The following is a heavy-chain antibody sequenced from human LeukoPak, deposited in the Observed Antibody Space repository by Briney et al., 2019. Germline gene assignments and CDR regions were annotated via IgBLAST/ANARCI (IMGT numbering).Heavy chain of an antibody. Sequence: ASVKVSCKASGYTFKNYGISWVRQAPGQGLEWMGWISPYNGNTKYAQKLQGRVTMTTDTSTSTAYMELRSLTSDDTAVYYCARGGSDCSGGNCPYSWFDPWGQGTLVIVSS. CDR2: ISPYNGNT. D-gene: IGHD2-15*01. J-gene: IGHJ5*02. V-gene: IGHV1-18*01. CDR1: GYTFKNYG. CDR3: ARGGSDCSGGNCPYSWFDP.